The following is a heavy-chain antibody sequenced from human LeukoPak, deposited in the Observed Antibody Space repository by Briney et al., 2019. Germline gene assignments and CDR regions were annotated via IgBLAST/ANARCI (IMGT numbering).Heavy chain of an antibody. CDR2: IYYSGST. CDR1: GVSISSYY. V-gene: IGHV4-59*01. D-gene: IGHD3-3*01. CDR3: ASTYYDFWSGPEKAASYYMDV. J-gene: IGHJ6*03. Sequence: KASETLSLTCTVSGVSISSYYWSWIRQPPGKGLEWIGYIYYSGSTNSDPSLKSRVTMSVDTSKNQFSLKLNSLTAADTAVYYCASTYYDFWSGPEKAASYYMDVWGKGTTVTVSS.